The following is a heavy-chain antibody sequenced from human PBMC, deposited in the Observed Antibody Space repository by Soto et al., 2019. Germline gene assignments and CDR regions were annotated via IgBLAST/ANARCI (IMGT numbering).Heavy chain of an antibody. J-gene: IGHJ4*02. D-gene: IGHD3-22*01. CDR3: ARAPDYYDSSGYRNDD. CDR2: INAGNGNT. Sequence: ASVKVSCKASGYTFTSYAMHWVRQAPGQRLEWMGWINAGNGNTKYSQKFQGRVTITRDTSASTAYMELSSLRSEDTAVYYCARAPDYYDSSGYRNDDWGQGTLVTVSS. V-gene: IGHV1-3*01. CDR1: GYTFTSYA.